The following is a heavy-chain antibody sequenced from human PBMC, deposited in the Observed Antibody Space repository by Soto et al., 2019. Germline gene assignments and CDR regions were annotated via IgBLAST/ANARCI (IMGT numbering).Heavy chain of an antibody. V-gene: IGHV3-30*18. D-gene: IGHD6-19*01. CDR1: GFTFSSFG. J-gene: IGHJ4*02. CDR3: AKDRGWSSADLDY. CDR2: ISYDGSKK. Sequence: QVQLVESGGGVVQPGRSLRLSYAASGFTFSSFGMHWVRQVPGKGLEWVALISYDGSKKYYADSVKGRFTISRDKSKNTLYLQMNSLRVEDTAVYYCAKDRGWSSADLDYWGQGTLVTVSS.